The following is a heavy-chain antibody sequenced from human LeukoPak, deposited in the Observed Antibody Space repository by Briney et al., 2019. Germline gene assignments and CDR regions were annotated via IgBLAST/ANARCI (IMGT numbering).Heavy chain of an antibody. CDR1: GYTFMNYG. CDR3: AREPNSATWDY. Sequence: ASVKVSCKTSGYTFMNYGFSWVRQAPGQGLEWMGWVSPYNGNTDYAQKFQDRLTLTTDTSTRTAYMELRSLTSDDTAVYYCAREPNSATWDYWGQGTLVTVS. V-gene: IGHV1-18*01. CDR2: VSPYNGNT. D-gene: IGHD1-7*01. J-gene: IGHJ4*02.